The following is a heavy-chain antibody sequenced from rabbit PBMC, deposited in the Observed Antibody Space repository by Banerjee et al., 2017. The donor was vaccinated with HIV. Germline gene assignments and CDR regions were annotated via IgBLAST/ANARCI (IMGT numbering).Heavy chain of an antibody. D-gene: IGHD6-1*01. CDR1: GFSFSNSYY. CDR3: ARVLDGYAGYTYATFDAFDP. Sequence: QSLEESGGDLVKPGASPTLTCTASGFSFSNSYYMCWVRQAPGKGLEWIACIYAGSSGNTYYASWAKGRFTISKTSSTTVTLQMTSLTAADTATYFCARVLDGYAGYTYATFDAFDPWGPGTLVTVS. V-gene: IGHV1S40*01. CDR2: IYAGSSGNT. J-gene: IGHJ2*01.